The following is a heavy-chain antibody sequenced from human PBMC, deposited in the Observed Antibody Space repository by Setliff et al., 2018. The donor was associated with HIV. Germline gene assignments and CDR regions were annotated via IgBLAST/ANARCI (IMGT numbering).Heavy chain of an antibody. Sequence: WASVKVSCKASGYTFTSYILHWVRQAAGQGLEWVGRIAPSSGGIHYAQKFQDRVTMTRDTSTSTVYMDLSRLRPEDTAVYYCAREFPGGTKGFDYWGQGTLVTVS. V-gene: IGHV1-46*01. CDR2: IAPSSGGI. CDR3: AREFPGGTKGFDY. D-gene: IGHD1-1*01. CDR1: GYTFTSYI. J-gene: IGHJ4*02.